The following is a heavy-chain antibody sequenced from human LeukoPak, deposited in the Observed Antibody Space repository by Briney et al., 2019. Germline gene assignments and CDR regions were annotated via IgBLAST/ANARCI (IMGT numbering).Heavy chain of an antibody. CDR2: ISGSCGST. Sequence: GGSLRLSCAASGFTFSSYGMICVRRAPGKGLEWVSAISGSCGSTYYADSVKGRFTISRDNSKNTLYMQMNSLRGEDTDVYYCAKDDGSGPVYWGQGTLVTVSS. CDR1: GFTFSSYG. D-gene: IGHD3-10*01. V-gene: IGHV3-23*01. CDR3: AKDDGSGPVY. J-gene: IGHJ4*02.